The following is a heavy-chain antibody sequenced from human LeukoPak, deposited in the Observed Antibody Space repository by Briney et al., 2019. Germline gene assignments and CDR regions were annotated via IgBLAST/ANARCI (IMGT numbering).Heavy chain of an antibody. J-gene: IGHJ6*02. CDR1: GGSISSGGYY. CDR2: IYYSGST. Sequence: PSETLSLTCTVSGGSISSGGYYWSWIRQPPGKGLEWIGYIYYSGSTYYNPSLKSRVTISVDTSKNQFSLKLSSVTAADTAVYYCARGGTVANYYYYGMDVWGQGTTVTVSS. V-gene: IGHV4-30-4*08. D-gene: IGHD4-23*01. CDR3: ARGGTVANYYYYGMDV.